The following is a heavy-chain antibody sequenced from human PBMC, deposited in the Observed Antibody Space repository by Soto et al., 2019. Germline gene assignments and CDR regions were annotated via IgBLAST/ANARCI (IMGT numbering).Heavy chain of an antibody. V-gene: IGHV1-2*02. CDR1: GYTFTGYY. CDR3: ARTVTPGPTEFDP. CDR2: INPNSGGT. Sequence: QVQLVQSGAEVKKPGASVKVSCKASGYTFTGYYMHWVRQAPGQGLEWMGWINPNSGGTNYAQKFQGRVTMTRDTSISTAYMELSRLRSEDPAVYYCARTVTPGPTEFDPWGQGTLVTVYS. J-gene: IGHJ5*02. D-gene: IGHD1-1*01.